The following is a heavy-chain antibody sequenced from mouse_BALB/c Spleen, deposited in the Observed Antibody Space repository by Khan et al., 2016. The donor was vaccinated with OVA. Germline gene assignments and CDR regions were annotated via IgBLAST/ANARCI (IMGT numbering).Heavy chain of an antibody. CDR3: AREWAAWFPY. Sequence: VQLQESGAELARPGASVKLSCKASGYTFTDYYINWMRQRTGQGLEWIGEISPGGDNTYYHEKFKGKATLTADKSSSTAYMQLSSLTSEDSAVYFCAREWAAWFPYWGQGTLVTVSA. CDR2: ISPGGDNT. CDR1: GYTFTDYY. V-gene: IGHV1-77*01. J-gene: IGHJ3*01.